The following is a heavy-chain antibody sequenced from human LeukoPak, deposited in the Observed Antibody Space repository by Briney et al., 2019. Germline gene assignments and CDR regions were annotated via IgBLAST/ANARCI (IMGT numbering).Heavy chain of an antibody. J-gene: IGHJ3*02. D-gene: IGHD3-3*01. CDR1: GGTFSSYA. CDR2: IIPIFGTA. V-gene: IGHV1-69*05. CDR3: ARVASPSDFWSGYDAFDI. Sequence: SVKVSCKASGGTFSSYAISWVRQAPEQGLEWMGGIIPIFGTANYAQKFQGRVTITTDESTSTAYMELSSLRSEDTAVYYCARVASPSDFWSGYDAFDIWGQGTMVTVSS.